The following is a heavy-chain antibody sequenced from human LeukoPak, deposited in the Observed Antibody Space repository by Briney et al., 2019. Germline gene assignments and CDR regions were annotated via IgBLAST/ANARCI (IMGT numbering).Heavy chain of an antibody. CDR2: IKHDGSEK. V-gene: IGHV3-7*04. J-gene: IGHJ4*02. Sequence: GGSLRLSCAASGFTLSRYWMSWVRQAPGKGLEWVANIKHDGSEKYYVDSVKGRFTISRDNSKNSLYLQMNSLRGEDTAVYYCARDRDYYNYFEYWGQGTLVTVSS. D-gene: IGHD3-10*01. CDR1: GFTLSRYW. CDR3: ARDRDYYNYFEY.